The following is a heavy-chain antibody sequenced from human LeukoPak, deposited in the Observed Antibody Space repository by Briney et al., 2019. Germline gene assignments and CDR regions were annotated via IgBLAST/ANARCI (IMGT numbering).Heavy chain of an antibody. D-gene: IGHD2-21*02. CDR1: GYTFSDYY. CDR3: ASGVMVTALWSEKWFEF. CDR2: INPNSGGT. J-gene: IGHJ5*01. V-gene: IGHV1-2*02. Sequence: ASVKVSCKASGYTFSDYYMHWVRQAPGQGPEWMGWINPNSGGTNYAQKFQGRVTMTWDTYISTAYMELSRLRFDDTAAYYCASGVMVTALWSEKWFEFWGQGTLVTVSS.